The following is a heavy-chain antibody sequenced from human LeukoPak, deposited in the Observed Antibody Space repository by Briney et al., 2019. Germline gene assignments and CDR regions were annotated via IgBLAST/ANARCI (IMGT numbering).Heavy chain of an antibody. CDR1: GDSISSGDYS. J-gene: IGHJ5*02. CDR2: IFRSGSS. CDR3: ARELWFVNAPGSWFDP. Sequence: SQTLSLTCAVSGDSISSGDYSWSWIRQPSGKGLEWIRYIFRSGSSYYNPSLKSRVTISVDRSKNQFSLRLTSVTAADTAVYYCARELWFVNAPGSWFDPWGQGTLVTVSS. D-gene: IGHD3-10*01. V-gene: IGHV4-30-2*01.